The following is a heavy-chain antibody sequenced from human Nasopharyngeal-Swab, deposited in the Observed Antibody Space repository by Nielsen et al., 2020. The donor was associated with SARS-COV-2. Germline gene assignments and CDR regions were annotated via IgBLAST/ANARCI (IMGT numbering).Heavy chain of an antibody. J-gene: IGHJ5*02. Sequence: GESLKISCVASGFPFSPYGMNWVRQAPGKGLEWLSYIGTSSSTSYYADSVKGRFTISRDTAKNLLYLQMNSLRAEDTAVYYCTSGWFDPWGQGTLVTVSS. CDR2: IGTSSSTS. CDR3: TSGWFDP. V-gene: IGHV3-48*04. CDR1: GFPFSPYG.